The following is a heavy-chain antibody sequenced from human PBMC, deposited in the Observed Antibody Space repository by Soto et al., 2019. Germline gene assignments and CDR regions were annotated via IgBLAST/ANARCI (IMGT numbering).Heavy chain of an antibody. J-gene: IGHJ4*02. CDR2: IYYSGST. CDR3: ARGYYGSGSYYSFGY. CDR1: GGSISSGGYY. Sequence: QVQLQESGPGLVKPSQTLSLTCTVSGGSISSGGYYWSWIRQHPGKGLEWIGYIYYSGSTYYNPSLKSRVTLSVDPSKNQSSLKLSSVNAADTAVYYCARGYYGSGSYYSFGYWGQGTLVTVSS. D-gene: IGHD3-10*01. V-gene: IGHV4-31*03.